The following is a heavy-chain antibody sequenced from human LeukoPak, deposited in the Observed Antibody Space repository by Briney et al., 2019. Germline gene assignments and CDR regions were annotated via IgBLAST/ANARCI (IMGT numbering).Heavy chain of an antibody. J-gene: IGHJ4*02. V-gene: IGHV3-30*03. CDR2: ISYDGSNK. CDR1: GFTFSNYG. CDR3: ARRPIVGATDY. D-gene: IGHD1-26*01. Sequence: GGSLRLSCATSGFTFSNYGMHWVRQAPGKGLEWVAVISYDGSNKYYADSVKGRFTISRDNSKNTLYLQMNSLRPEDAAVYYCARRPIVGATDYWGQGTLVTVSS.